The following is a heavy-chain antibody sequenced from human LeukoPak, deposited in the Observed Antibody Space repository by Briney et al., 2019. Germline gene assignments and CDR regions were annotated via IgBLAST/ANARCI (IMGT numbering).Heavy chain of an antibody. D-gene: IGHD1-26*01. V-gene: IGHV4-39*02. CDR1: GGSISSSSYY. J-gene: IGHJ2*01. Sequence: PSETLSLTCTVSGGSISSSSYYWGWIRRPPGKGLEWIGSIHYSGSTYYNPSLNSRVTISEDTSKNQFSLKMSSVTAADTAVYYCARDSWERGWYFDLWGRGTLVTVSS. CDR2: IHYSGST. CDR3: ARDSWERGWYFDL.